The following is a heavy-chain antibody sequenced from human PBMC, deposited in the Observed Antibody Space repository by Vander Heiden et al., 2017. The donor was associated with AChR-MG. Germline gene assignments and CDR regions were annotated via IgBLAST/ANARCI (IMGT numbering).Heavy chain of an antibody. Sequence: EVQLLESGGGLVQPGGSLRLSCAASGFTFSSYAMSWVRQAPGKGLEWVSAISGSGGSTYYADSVKGRFTISRDNSKNTLYLQMNSLRAEDTAVYYCAKFSDIWGSRQDYFDYWGQGTLVTVSS. CDR3: AKFSDIWGSRQDYFDY. CDR1: GFTFSSYA. D-gene: IGHD3-16*01. V-gene: IGHV3-23*01. J-gene: IGHJ4*02. CDR2: ISGSGGST.